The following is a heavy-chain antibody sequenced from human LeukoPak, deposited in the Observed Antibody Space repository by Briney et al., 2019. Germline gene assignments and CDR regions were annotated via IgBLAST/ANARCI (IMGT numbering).Heavy chain of an antibody. V-gene: IGHV4-39*07. CDR2: IYYSGST. J-gene: IGHJ4*02. CDR3: ARLYYYDSSGYYEYYFDY. CDR1: SFTSYW. Sequence: SFTSYWIGWIRQPPGKGLEWIGSIYYSGSTYYNPSLKSRVTISVDTSKNQFSLKLSSVTAADTAVYYCARLYYYDSSGYYEYYFDYWGQGALVTVSS. D-gene: IGHD3-22*01.